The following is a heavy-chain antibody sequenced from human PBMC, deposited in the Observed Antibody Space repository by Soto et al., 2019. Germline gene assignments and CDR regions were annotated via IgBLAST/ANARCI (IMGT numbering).Heavy chain of an antibody. CDR1: GFTVSNNY. D-gene: IGHD2-15*01. V-gene: IGHV3-53*01. CDR2: IYSGGYT. CDR3: AREGDNRGPEYFQY. Sequence: EVQLVESGGGLIQPGGSLRLSCAVSGFTVSNNYMSWVRQAPGKGLEGVSVIYSGGYTAYGDSVKGRFTISRDNSKNTLYLPMTNLRGDDTAVYYCAREGDNRGPEYFQYWGEGTLVIVSS. J-gene: IGHJ1*01.